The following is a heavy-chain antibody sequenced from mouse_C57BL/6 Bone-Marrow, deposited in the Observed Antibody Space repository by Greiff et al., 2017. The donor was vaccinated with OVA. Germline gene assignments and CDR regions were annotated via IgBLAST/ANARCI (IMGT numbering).Heavy chain of an antibody. CDR1: GFTFSDYG. D-gene: IGHD2-3*01. Sequence: EVKLQESGGGLVQPGGSLKLSCAASGFTFSDYGMAWVRQAPRKGPEWVAFISNLAYSIYYADTVTGRFTISRENAKNTLYLEMSSLRSEDTAMYYCARGGYLAYWGQGTLVTVSA. CDR2: ISNLAYSI. J-gene: IGHJ3*01. CDR3: ARGGYLAY. V-gene: IGHV5-15*01.